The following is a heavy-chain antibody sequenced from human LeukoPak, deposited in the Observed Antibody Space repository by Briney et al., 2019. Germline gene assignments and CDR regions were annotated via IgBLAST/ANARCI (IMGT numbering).Heavy chain of an antibody. D-gene: IGHD2-2*02. V-gene: IGHV1-18*01. CDR2: ISAYNGNT. Sequence: ASVTVSCTASGYTFTSYGISWVRQAPGQGLEWMGWISAYNGNTNYAQKLQGRVTMTTDTSTSTAYMELRSLRSDDTAVCYCARVSGCSSTSCYIGGGRNDYWGQGTLVTVSS. CDR3: ARVSGCSSTSCYIGGGRNDY. J-gene: IGHJ4*02. CDR1: GYTFTSYG.